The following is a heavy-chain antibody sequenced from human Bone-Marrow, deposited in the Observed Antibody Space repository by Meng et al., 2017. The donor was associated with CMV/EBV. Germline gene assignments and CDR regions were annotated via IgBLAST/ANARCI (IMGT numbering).Heavy chain of an antibody. CDR3: ARPYRIAAAGFDY. CDR1: GFTFSSYS. D-gene: IGHD6-13*01. V-gene: IGHV3-21*01. CDR2: ISSSSSYI. J-gene: IGHJ4*02. Sequence: GESLKISCAASGFTFSSYSMNWVRQAPGKGLEWVSSISSSSSYIYYADSVKGRFTISRDNAKNSLYLQMNSLRAEDTAVYYCARPYRIAAAGFDYWGQGTLVTVSS.